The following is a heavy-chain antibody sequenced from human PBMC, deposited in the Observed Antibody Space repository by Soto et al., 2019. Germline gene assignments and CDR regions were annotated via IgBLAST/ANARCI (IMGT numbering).Heavy chain of an antibody. CDR3: ARDCVSVCYDSSGNGHNAFAI. V-gene: IGHV3-74*01. D-gene: IGHD3-22*01. CDR2: INSDGSST. Sequence: EVQLVESGGGLVQPGGSLRLSCAASGFTFSSYWMHWVRQAPGKGLVWVSRINSDGSSTSYADSVKGRFTISRDNAKNTLYLQMNSRRAEDTAVYYCARDCVSVCYDSSGNGHNAFAIWGQGTMVTVSS. J-gene: IGHJ3*02. CDR1: GFTFSSYW.